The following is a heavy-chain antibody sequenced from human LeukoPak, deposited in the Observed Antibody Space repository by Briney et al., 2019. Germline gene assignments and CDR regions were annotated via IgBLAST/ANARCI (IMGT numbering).Heavy chain of an antibody. CDR2: IYYSGST. CDR1: GGSISSYY. D-gene: IGHD6-19*01. J-gene: IGHJ4*02. CDR3: ARLAVAGSLEDY. V-gene: IGHV4-59*08. Sequence: SETLSLTCTVSGGSISSYYWSWIRQPPGKGLEWIGYIYYSGSTNYNPSLKSRVTISVDTSKNQFSLKLSSVAAADTAVYYCARLAVAGSLEDYWGRGTLVTVSS.